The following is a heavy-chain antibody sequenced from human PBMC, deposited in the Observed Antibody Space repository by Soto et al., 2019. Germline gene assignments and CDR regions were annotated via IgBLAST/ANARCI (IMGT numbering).Heavy chain of an antibody. J-gene: IGHJ6*02. Sequence: ASVKVSCKASGYTFTSYGISWVRQAPGQGLEWMGWISAYNGNTNYAQKLQGRVTMTTDTSTSTAYMELRSLRSDDTAVYYCARVGAKPDYYYYGMDVWGQGTTGTAP. CDR1: GYTFTSYG. CDR2: ISAYNGNT. CDR3: ARVGAKPDYYYYGMDV. D-gene: IGHD1-26*01. V-gene: IGHV1-18*04.